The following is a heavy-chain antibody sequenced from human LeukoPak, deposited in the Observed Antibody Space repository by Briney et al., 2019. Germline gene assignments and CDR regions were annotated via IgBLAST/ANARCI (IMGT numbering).Heavy chain of an antibody. CDR2: IYYSGST. J-gene: IGHJ3*02. CDR1: GRSISSYY. CDR3: ARDSAFDI. Sequence: KPSETLSLTCTVSGRSISSYYWSWIRQPPGKGLEWIGYIYYSGSTNYNPSLKSRVTISVDTSKNQFSLKLSSVTAADTAVYYCARDSAFDIWGQGTMVTVPS. V-gene: IGHV4-59*01.